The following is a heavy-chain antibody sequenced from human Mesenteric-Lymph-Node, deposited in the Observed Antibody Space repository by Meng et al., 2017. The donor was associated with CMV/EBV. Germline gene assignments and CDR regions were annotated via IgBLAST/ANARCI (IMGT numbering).Heavy chain of an antibody. CDR3: ARGDLSGSGIDY. D-gene: IGHD3-10*01. J-gene: IGHJ4*02. CDR1: GGSISSGSW. V-gene: IGHV4-4*02. CDR2: IYHSEST. Sequence: CAVSGGSISSGSWWSWVRQPPGKGLEWIGEIYHSESTNYNPSLKSRVTISVDKSKNQFSLKLSSVTAADTAVYYCARGDLSGSGIDYWGQGTLVTVSS.